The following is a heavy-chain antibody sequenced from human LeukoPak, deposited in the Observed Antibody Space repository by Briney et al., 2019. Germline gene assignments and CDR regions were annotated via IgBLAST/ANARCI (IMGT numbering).Heavy chain of an antibody. V-gene: IGHV6-1*01. CDR3: ARAWYTSTSTVYNGMAV. CDR2: TYYRSKWYT. J-gene: IGHJ6*02. CDR1: GDSVSSNSVA. D-gene: IGHD6-13*01. Sequence: SQTLSLTCAISGDSVSSNSVAWNWIRRSPSRGLEWLGRTYYRSKWYTDYAPSVNGRITINPETSRSQVSLHLNSVTPGDTAVYYCARAWYTSTSTVYNGMAVWGQGTTVTVSS.